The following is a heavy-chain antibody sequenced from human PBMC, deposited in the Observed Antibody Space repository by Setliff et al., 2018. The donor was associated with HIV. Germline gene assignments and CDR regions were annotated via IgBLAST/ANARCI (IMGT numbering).Heavy chain of an antibody. CDR3: ARWSCGRATCYDSPYNWFDP. V-gene: IGHV1-18*01. Sequence: VASVKVSCKASGYTFTSYGISWVRQAPGQGLEWMGWISAYNGNTNYAQKLQGRVTMTTDTSTSTTYMELTSLRSDDTAVYYCARWSCGRATCYDSPYNWFDPWGQGTLVTVSS. J-gene: IGHJ5*02. CDR1: GYTFTSYG. CDR2: ISAYNGNT. D-gene: IGHD2-2*01.